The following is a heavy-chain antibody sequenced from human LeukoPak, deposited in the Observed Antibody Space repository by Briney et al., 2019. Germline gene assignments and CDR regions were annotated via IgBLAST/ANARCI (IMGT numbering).Heavy chain of an antibody. D-gene: IGHD3-9*01. Sequence: SETLSLTCAVYGGSFSGYYWSWLRQPPGKGLEWIGEINHSGSTNYNPSLKSRVTISVDTSKNQFSLKLSSVTAADTAVYYCARELQVVTGPRMDVWGQGTTVTVSS. V-gene: IGHV4-34*01. CDR3: ARELQVVTGPRMDV. J-gene: IGHJ6*02. CDR1: GGSFSGYY. CDR2: INHSGST.